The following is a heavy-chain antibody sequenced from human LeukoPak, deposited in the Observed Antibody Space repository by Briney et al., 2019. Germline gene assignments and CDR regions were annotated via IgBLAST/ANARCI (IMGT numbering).Heavy chain of an antibody. CDR3: ARGTLGSDCSSTSCYAHYYYYMDV. V-gene: IGHV3-30*12. CDR2: ISYDGSTQ. CDR1: GLTLSRYG. Sequence: PGGSLRLSCAASGLTLSRYGMHWVRQAPGKGLEWVAFISYDGSTQYYADSVKGRFTISRDNAKNSLYLQMNSLRAEDTAVYYCARGTLGSDCSSTSCYAHYYYYMDVWGKGTTVTVSS. J-gene: IGHJ6*03. D-gene: IGHD2-2*01.